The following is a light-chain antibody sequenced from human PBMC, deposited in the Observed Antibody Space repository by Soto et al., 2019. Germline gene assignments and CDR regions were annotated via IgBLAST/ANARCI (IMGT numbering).Light chain of an antibody. CDR3: QQANSFPYS. V-gene: IGKV1-12*01. J-gene: IGKJ2*01. CDR2: TAS. CDR1: QDISTW. Sequence: DXQMTQSPSFVSASVGDRVTITCRASQDISTWLAWYQQKPGRAPNLLIYTASSLQSGVPSRFSGSGSGTDFTLTISSLQPEDFATYYCQQANSFPYSFGQGTKLEIK.